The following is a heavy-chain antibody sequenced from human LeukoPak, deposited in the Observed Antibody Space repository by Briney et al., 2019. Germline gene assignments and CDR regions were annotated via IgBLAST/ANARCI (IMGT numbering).Heavy chain of an antibody. J-gene: IGHJ4*02. CDR3: AKDVLEK. Sequence: PGGSLRLSCAAAGLTFSGRWMSWVRQAPGKGLEWVATIKGDGSEKFYVDSVKGRFTISRDDAKNSLQLQMNSLRDEDTAVYYCAKDVLEKWGQGTLVSVSA. V-gene: IGHV3-7*01. CDR2: IKGDGSEK. CDR1: GLTFSGRW.